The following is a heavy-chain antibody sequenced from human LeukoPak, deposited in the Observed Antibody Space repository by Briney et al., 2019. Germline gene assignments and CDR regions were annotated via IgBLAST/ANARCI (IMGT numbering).Heavy chain of an antibody. CDR3: ASLVTGILGIDY. D-gene: IGHD2-21*02. J-gene: IGHJ4*02. Sequence: PGGSLRLSCEASGFXFINYEMNWVRQAPGKGLEWLSYISSSGSTIHYADSVKGRFTISRDNAKNSLYLQMNSLRAEDTAVYFCASLVTGILGIDYWGQGTLVTVSS. CDR2: ISSSGSTI. V-gene: IGHV3-48*03. CDR1: GFXFINYE.